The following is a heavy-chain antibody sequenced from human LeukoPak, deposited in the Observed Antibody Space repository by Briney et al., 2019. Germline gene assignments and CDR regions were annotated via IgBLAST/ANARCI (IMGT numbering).Heavy chain of an antibody. D-gene: IGHD1-26*01. CDR3: ARDLSGSYLDY. V-gene: IGHV1-69*05. J-gene: IGHJ4*02. CDR1: GGTFSSYA. CDR2: IIPIFGTA. Sequence: ASVKVSCKASGGTFSSYAISWVRQAPGQGLGWMGRIIPIFGTANYAQKFQGRVTITTDESTSTAYMELSSLRSEDTAVYYCARDLSGSYLDYWGQGTLVTVSS.